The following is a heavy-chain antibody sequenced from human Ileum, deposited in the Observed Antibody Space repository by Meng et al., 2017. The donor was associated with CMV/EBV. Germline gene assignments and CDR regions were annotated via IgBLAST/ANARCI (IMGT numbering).Heavy chain of an antibody. CDR3: ARDRGADPIVVVTAAIPLYGMDF. V-gene: IGHV3-21*01. D-gene: IGHD2-2*02. Sequence: GGSLRLSCAASGFTFSSYSMNWVRQAPGKGLEWVSSISSSSSYIYYADSVKRRFTISRDNANNSLYLQMNRLRAEDTAVYYCARDRGADPIVVVTAAIPLYGMDFWGQGTLVTVSS. CDR1: GFTFSSYS. CDR2: ISSSSSYI. J-gene: IGHJ4*02.